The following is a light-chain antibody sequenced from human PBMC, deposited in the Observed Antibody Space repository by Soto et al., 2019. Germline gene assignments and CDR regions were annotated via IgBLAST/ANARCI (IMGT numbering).Light chain of an antibody. Sequence: EIVLTQSPGSLSLSPGERATLSCRAAQSVSNNYLAWYQQKPGQAPRLLIYGASSRATGIPDRFSGSGSGTDFTLTISRLEPEDFAVYSCQQYGRSPGLFAFGPGTKVEIK. CDR1: QSVSNNY. CDR2: GAS. CDR3: QQYGRSPGLFA. V-gene: IGKV3-20*01. J-gene: IGKJ3*01.